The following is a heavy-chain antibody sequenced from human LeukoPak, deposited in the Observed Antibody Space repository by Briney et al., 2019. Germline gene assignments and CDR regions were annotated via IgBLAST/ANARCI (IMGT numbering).Heavy chain of an antibody. Sequence: ASVKVSCKASGYTFTSYDISWVRQAPGQGLEWMGGISAYNGNTNYAQKLQGRVTMTTDTSTSTAYMELRSLRSDDTAVYYCARDGGSWYYYYMDVWGKGTTVTVSS. CDR1: GYTFTSYD. J-gene: IGHJ6*03. D-gene: IGHD6-13*01. V-gene: IGHV1-18*01. CDR3: ARDGGSWYYYYMDV. CDR2: ISAYNGNT.